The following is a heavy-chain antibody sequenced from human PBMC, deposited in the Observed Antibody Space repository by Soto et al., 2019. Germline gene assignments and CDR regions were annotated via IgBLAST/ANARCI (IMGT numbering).Heavy chain of an antibody. D-gene: IGHD6-6*01. CDR2: ISSNGVGT. J-gene: IGHJ6*03. CDR3: ARRARPDFYYMDV. CDR1: GFTLSGYA. V-gene: IGHV3-64*01. Sequence: EVQLAESGGGLAQPGGSLRLSCVASGFTLSGYAMDWVRQAPGKGLEYVSGISSNGVGTYYANSVQGRFTISRDNSKNTGYLQMGSLRPEDMAVYYCARRARPDFYYMDVWGKGTTVTVSS.